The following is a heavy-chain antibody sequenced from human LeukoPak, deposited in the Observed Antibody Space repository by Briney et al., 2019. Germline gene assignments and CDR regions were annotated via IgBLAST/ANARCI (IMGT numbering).Heavy chain of an antibody. Sequence: SETLSLTCAVYGGSFSGYYWSWIRQPPGKGLEGIGEINHSGSTNYNPSLKSRVTISVDTSKNQFSLKLSSVTAADTAVYYCATLSGSYLYYYYMDVWGKGTTVTVSS. D-gene: IGHD1-26*01. V-gene: IGHV4-34*01. CDR2: INHSGST. J-gene: IGHJ6*03. CDR1: GGSFSGYY. CDR3: ATLSGSYLYYYYMDV.